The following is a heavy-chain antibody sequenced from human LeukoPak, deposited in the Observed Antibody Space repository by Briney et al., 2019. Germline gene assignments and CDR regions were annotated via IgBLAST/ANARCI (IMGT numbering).Heavy chain of an antibody. CDR2: IYYSGST. Sequence: SETLSLTCTVSGGSISSYYWSWIRQPPGKRLEWIGYIYYSGSTNYNPSLKSRVTISVDTSKNQFSLKLSSVTAADTAVYYCARWGSYYYGSGSYYARYNWFDPWGQGTLVTVSS. V-gene: IGHV4-59*01. D-gene: IGHD3-10*01. CDR3: ARWGSYYYGSGSYYARYNWFDP. CDR1: GGSISSYY. J-gene: IGHJ5*02.